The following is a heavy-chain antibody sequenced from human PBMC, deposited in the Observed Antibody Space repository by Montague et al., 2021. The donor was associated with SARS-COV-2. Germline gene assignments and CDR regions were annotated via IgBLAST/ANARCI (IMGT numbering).Heavy chain of an antibody. Sequence: SETLSLTCTVSGGSIRSSSYYWGWIRQPPGKGLECIGSIYYSGSTYHNPSLKSRVTISVDTSKNHFSLKLSSVTAADTAVYYCARTTWLRGYFDLWGRGTLVTVSS. J-gene: IGHJ2*01. CDR2: IYYSGST. CDR3: ARTTWLRGYFDL. CDR1: GGSIRSSSYY. V-gene: IGHV4-39*07. D-gene: IGHD6-19*01.